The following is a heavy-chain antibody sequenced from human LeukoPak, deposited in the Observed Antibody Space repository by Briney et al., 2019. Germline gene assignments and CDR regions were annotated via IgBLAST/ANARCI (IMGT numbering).Heavy chain of an antibody. D-gene: IGHD6-19*01. Sequence: PGGSLRLSCAASGFTFSSYGMHWVRQAPGKGLEGVAVIWYDGSNKYYADSVKGRFTISRDNSKNTLYLQMNSLRAEDTAVYYCAKARGWSSGWYYFDYWGQGTLVTVSS. J-gene: IGHJ4*02. CDR3: AKARGWSSGWYYFDY. CDR1: GFTFSSYG. V-gene: IGHV3-33*06. CDR2: IWYDGSNK.